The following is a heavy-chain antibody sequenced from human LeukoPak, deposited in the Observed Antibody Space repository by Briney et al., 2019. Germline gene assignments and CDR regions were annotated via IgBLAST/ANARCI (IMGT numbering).Heavy chain of an antibody. CDR2: IYHSGST. Sequence: SETLSLTCTVSGYSISSGYYWGWIRQPPGRGLEWIGSIYHSGSTYYNPSLKSRVTISVDTSKNQFSLKLSSVTAADTAVYYCARGAERPFDYWGQGTLVTVSS. D-gene: IGHD1-1*01. CDR1: GYSISSGYY. CDR3: ARGAERPFDY. J-gene: IGHJ4*02. V-gene: IGHV4-38-2*02.